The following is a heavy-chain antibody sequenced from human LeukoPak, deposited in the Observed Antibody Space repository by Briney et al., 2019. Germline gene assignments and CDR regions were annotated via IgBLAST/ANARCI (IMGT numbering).Heavy chain of an antibody. CDR2: IYPGDSDT. V-gene: IGHV5-51*01. CDR1: GYSFTSYW. D-gene: IGHD3-22*01. J-gene: IGHJ4*02. Sequence: GESLKISCKGSGYSFTSYWIGWVRQMPGKGLKWMGIIYPGDSDTRYSPSFQGQVTISADKSISTAYLQWSSLKASDTAMYYCARRGPMKTYYYDSSGYYADYWGQGTLVTVSS. CDR3: ARRGPMKTYYYDSSGYYADY.